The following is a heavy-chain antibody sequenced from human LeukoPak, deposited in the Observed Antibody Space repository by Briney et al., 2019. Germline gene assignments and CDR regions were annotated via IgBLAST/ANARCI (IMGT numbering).Heavy chain of an antibody. D-gene: IGHD4-11*01. V-gene: IGHV4-59*01. Sequence: PSETLSLTCTVSGGSIGSYYWSWIRQPPGKGLEWIGYIYYSGSTNYNPSLKSRVTISVDTSKNQFSLKLSSVTAADTAVYYCARYSNYAPTYYYMDVWGKGTTVTVSS. CDR1: GGSIGSYY. CDR2: IYYSGST. CDR3: ARYSNYAPTYYYMDV. J-gene: IGHJ6*03.